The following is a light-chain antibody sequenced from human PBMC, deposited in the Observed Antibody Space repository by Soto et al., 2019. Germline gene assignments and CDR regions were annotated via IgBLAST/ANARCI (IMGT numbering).Light chain of an antibody. J-gene: IGLJ2*01. CDR2: DVS. CDR1: TSDVGDYNY. Sequence: QSALTQPASVSGSPGQSITISCTGTTSDVGDYNYVSWYQQRPGKVPKLVIYDVSNRPSGVSTRFSGSKSGNTASLTISGLQADDEADYYCSSYTRSSTLHVVFGGGTKLTVL. V-gene: IGLV2-14*01. CDR3: SSYTRSSTLHVV.